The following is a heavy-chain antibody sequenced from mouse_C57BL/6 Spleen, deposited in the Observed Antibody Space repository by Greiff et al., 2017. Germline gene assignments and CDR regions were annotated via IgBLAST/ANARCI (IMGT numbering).Heavy chain of an antibody. CDR2: IYPGSGNT. D-gene: IGHD1-1*01. V-gene: IGHV1-76*01. Sequence: VQLQESGAELVRPGTSVKLSCKASGYTFTDYYLNWVKQRPGQGLEWIARIYPGSGNTYDNEKFKGKATLTAEKSSSTAYMQLSSLTSEDSAVYFCAREGDYYGTWYFDVWGTGTTVTVSS. CDR1: GYTFTDYY. J-gene: IGHJ1*03. CDR3: AREGDYYGTWYFDV.